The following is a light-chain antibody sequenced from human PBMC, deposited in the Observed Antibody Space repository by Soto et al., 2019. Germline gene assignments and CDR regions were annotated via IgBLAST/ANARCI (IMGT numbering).Light chain of an antibody. CDR1: AGPVTSGYY. V-gene: IGLV7-43*01. CDR3: LLYSGAAHVWV. J-gene: IGLJ3*02. CDR2: GTN. Sequence: QAVVTQEPSLTVSPGGTVTLTCASSAGPVTSGYYPNWLQQKPGQAPRSLIYGTNNKHSWTPARFSGSLLGGKAALTLSGVQPEDEADYYCLLYSGAAHVWVFGVGTKLTVL.